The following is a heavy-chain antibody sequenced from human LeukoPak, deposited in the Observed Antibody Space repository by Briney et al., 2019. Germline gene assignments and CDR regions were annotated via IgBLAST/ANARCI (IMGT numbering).Heavy chain of an antibody. D-gene: IGHD3-10*01. J-gene: IGHJ4*02. CDR3: AKEVRESAWFYFDY. CDR1: GFTFRTYA. Sequence: GGSLRLSCAASGFTFRTYAMSWVRQAPGKGLEWVSSIRSSGESTYYADSVKGRFTISRDNSRNTVFLQMKSLTAEDTAVYYCAKEVRESAWFYFDYWGQGTLATVSS. V-gene: IGHV3-23*01. CDR2: IRSSGEST.